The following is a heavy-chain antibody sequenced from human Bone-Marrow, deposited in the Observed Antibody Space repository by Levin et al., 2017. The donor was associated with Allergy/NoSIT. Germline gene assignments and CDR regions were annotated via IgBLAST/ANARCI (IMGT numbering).Heavy chain of an antibody. D-gene: IGHD3-9*01. Sequence: ASVKVSCQASGYTFTSFGLSWVRHAPGQGLEWMGWISVNNGNTKYAQKFQGRVAMTTDTSTSTAYMELRSLTSGDTAAYYCAGEGDLYDILTGLHYCGIDDWGQGTTVTVSS. V-gene: IGHV1-18*01. CDR3: AGEGDLYDILTGLHYCGIDD. CDR1: GYTFTSFG. CDR2: ISVNNGNT. J-gene: IGHJ6*02.